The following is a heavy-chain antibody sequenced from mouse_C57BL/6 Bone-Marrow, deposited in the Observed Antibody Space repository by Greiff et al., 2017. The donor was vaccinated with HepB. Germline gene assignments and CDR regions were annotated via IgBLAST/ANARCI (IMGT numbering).Heavy chain of an antibody. CDR2: ISNGGGST. J-gene: IGHJ4*01. CDR1: GFTFSDYY. CDR3: ASYYGNYGGDYAMDY. D-gene: IGHD2-1*01. Sequence: EVQRVESGGGLVQPGGSLKLSCAASGFTFSDYYMYWVRQTPEKRLEWVAYISNGGGSTYYPDTVKGRFTISRDNAKNTLYLQMSRLKSEDTAMYYCASYYGNYGGDYAMDYWGQGTSVTVSS. V-gene: IGHV5-12*01.